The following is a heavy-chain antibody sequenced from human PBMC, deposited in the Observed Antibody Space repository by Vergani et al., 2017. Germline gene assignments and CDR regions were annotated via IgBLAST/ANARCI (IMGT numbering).Heavy chain of an antibody. CDR3: ARVLSGYCSGDKCYFHPWFDS. CDR1: GYTFTNYA. Sequence: QVQLVQSGTEVKKPGASVKVSCKASGYTFTNYAINWVRRATGQGLEWMGWMNPISGNTGFAQKFRGRVTITRDTSISTAYMELSSLRSEDTAIYYCARVLSGYCSGDKCYFHPWFDSLCPGTLVTVSS. CDR2: MNPISGNT. J-gene: IGHJ5*01. D-gene: IGHD2-15*01. V-gene: IGHV1-8*03.